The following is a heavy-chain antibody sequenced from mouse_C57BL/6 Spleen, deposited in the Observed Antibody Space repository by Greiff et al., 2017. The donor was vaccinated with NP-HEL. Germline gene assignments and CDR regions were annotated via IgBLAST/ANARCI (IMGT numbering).Heavy chain of an antibody. Sequence: QVQLKESGAELVRPGASVKLSCKASGYTFTDYYINWVKQRPGQGLEWIARIYPGSGNTYYNEKFKGKATLTAEKSSSTAYMQLSSLTSEDSAVYFCARVYLYAMDYWGQGTSVTVSS. CDR2: IYPGSGNT. V-gene: IGHV1-76*01. J-gene: IGHJ4*01. CDR1: GYTFTDYY. CDR3: ARVYLYAMDY. D-gene: IGHD5-1*01.